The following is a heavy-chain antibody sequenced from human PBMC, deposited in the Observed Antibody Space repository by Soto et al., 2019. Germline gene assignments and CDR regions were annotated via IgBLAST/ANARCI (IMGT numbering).Heavy chain of an antibody. V-gene: IGHV3-23*01. J-gene: IGHJ5*02. CDR2: ISGSGVST. CDR3: AKDHCTGTSPTCNWFDP. Sequence: EVQLLESGGGLVQPGGSLRLSCAASGFTFSNYAMNWVRQAPGKGLEWVSAISGSGVSTYYADSAKGRFTISRDNSKDTLYLQMSSLRAEDTAVYFCAKDHCTGTSPTCNWFDPWGQGTLVTVSS. CDR1: GFTFSNYA. D-gene: IGHD2-2*01.